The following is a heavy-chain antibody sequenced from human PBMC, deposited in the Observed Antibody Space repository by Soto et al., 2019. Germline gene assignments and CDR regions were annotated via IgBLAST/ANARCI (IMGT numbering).Heavy chain of an antibody. V-gene: IGHV4-59*01. CDR2: IYYSGST. CDR1: GGSISSYY. CDR3: ARDGGTRKYDFWSGYYWAYAFDI. Sequence: SETLSLTCTVSGGSISSYYWSWIRQPPGKGLEWIGYIYYSGSTNYNPSLKSRVTISVDTSKNQFSLKLSSVTAADTAVYYCARDGGTRKYDFWSGYYWAYAFDIWGQGTMVTVSS. J-gene: IGHJ3*02. D-gene: IGHD3-3*01.